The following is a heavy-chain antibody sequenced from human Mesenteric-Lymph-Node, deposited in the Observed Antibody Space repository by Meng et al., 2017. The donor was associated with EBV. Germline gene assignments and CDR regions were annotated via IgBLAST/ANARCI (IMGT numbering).Heavy chain of an antibody. CDR2: IIFIFNTV. V-gene: IGHV1-69*01. CDR1: GGTFMNYG. D-gene: IGHD6-19*01. J-gene: IGHJ4*01. CDR3: ARGASTSWPIDY. Sequence: QVELVEFGGEVKRPGSSVKVSCKASGGTFMNYGINWVRQAPGQGLEWMGGIIFIFNTVNYAQKLQGRVTITADESTTTAYMELSSLKSEDTAVYYCARGASTSWPIDYWGHGTLVTVSS.